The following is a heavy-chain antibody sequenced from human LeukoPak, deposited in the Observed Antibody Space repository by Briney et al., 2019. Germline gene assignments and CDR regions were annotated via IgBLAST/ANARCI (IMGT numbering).Heavy chain of an antibody. Sequence: SETLSLTCSVSGDSMYSHYWSFIRQAAGTGLEWIGRIHTSGTTYYNPSLKSRVTLSIDTSMNQFPLRLTSVTAADTAVYYCARGDYYDGGGRNWFDPWGQGTLVTVSP. CDR3: ARGDYYDGGGRNWFDP. V-gene: IGHV4-4*07. D-gene: IGHD3-3*01. CDR1: GDSMYSHY. CDR2: IHTSGTT. J-gene: IGHJ5*02.